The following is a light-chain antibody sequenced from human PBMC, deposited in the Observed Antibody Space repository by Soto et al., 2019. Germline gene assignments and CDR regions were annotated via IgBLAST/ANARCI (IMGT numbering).Light chain of an antibody. V-gene: IGLV2-14*01. CDR3: GSYATSDNFV. CDR1: ASDVGAYNY. J-gene: IGLJ1*01. Sequence: QSVLTHPASVSWSPGHSITISCTGTASDVGAYNYVSWYQHHPDKAPKLMIYEVRNRPSGVSNRSSGSKSVNTASLTISGLQPEEEADYYCGSYATSDNFVFGTGTKVTXL. CDR2: EVR.